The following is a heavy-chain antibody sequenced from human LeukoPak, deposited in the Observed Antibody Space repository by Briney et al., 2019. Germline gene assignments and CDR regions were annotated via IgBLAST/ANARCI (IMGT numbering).Heavy chain of an antibody. CDR2: ISSSSSYI. Sequence: GSLRLSCAVSGFAVSSTYMNWVRQGPGKGLEWVSSISSSSSYIYYADSVKGRFTISRDNAKNSLYLQMNSLRAEDTAVYYCARDNGYYDSSGYYYYYYYMDVWGKGTTVTVSS. V-gene: IGHV3-21*01. J-gene: IGHJ6*03. CDR1: GFAVSSTY. CDR3: ARDNGYYDSSGYYYYYYYMDV. D-gene: IGHD3-22*01.